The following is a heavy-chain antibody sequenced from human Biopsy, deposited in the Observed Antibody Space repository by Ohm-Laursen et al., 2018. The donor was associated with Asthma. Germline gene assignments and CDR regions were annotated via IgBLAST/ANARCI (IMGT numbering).Heavy chain of an antibody. CDR3: ARMYYDFLTGQVKDVFGV. D-gene: IGHD3-9*01. Sequence: ASVKVSCKASGYNFISFAIHWVRQAPGQRLEWMGWVNTGNGDTKYSQKFQGRVTITRDTSASTAYMELRSPRSEDTATYYCARMYYDFLTGQVKDVFGVWGQGTMVTVSS. CDR2: VNTGNGDT. CDR1: GYNFISFA. V-gene: IGHV1-3*04. J-gene: IGHJ3*01.